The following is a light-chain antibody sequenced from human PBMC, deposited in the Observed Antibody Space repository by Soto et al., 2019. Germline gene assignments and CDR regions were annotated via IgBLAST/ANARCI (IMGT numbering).Light chain of an antibody. CDR1: QSVFYSADNKNY. Sequence: DIVMPQSPDSLAVSLGERATINCKSSQSVFYSADNKNYLTWYQQKPGQPPKLLIDWASTRESGVPDRFSGSGSGTDFTLTISSLQAEDVAVYYCQQYYITPLTFGGGTKVDIK. V-gene: IGKV4-1*01. CDR2: WAS. CDR3: QQYYITPLT. J-gene: IGKJ4*01.